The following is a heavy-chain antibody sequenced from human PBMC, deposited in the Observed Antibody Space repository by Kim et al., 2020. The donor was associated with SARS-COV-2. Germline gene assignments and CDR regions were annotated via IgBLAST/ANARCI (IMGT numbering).Heavy chain of an antibody. CDR2: IYYSGNT. CDR1: SDSMSSYY. Sequence: SETLSLTCAISSDSMSSYYWSWIRHLPGRGLEWIGYIYYSGNTDYNPSLKSRVSISWDTSKGHFSLAVTSLTAADTAVYYCACSEGHGSWRPFDHWGQG. D-gene: IGHD6-19*01. CDR3: ACSEGHGSWRPFDH. V-gene: IGHV4-59*01. J-gene: IGHJ4*02.